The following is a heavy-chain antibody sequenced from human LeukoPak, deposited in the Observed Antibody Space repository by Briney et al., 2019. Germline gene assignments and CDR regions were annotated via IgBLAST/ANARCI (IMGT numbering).Heavy chain of an antibody. CDR2: ISTYNDNT. CDR3: ARGSSPYCSAGNCYIDY. V-gene: IGHV1-18*04. J-gene: IGHJ4*02. Sequence: ASVKVSCRASGYTFTSYGISWVRQVPGQGLEWMGWISTYNDNTYSAQKFQGRVTMTTDTSTSTAYMEVRSLRSDDTAVYYRARGSSPYCSAGNCYIDYWGQGTLVTVSS. CDR1: GYTFTSYG. D-gene: IGHD2-15*01.